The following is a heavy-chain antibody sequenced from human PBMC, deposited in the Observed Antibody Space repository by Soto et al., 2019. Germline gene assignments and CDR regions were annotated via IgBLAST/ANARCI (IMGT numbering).Heavy chain of an antibody. CDR3: ATMKRARLAS. CDR2: INPILDST. D-gene: IGHD6-25*01. V-gene: IGHV1-69*09. CDR1: GIMSSGYG. Sequence: QEQVVQSGPAMKEPGSSVKVSCRASGIMSSGYGFSWVRQAPGQGLEWVGMINPILDSTHYAQNLQGRVSLSVDKSTDTAYLEVTRLRPEDTPIYFCATMKRARLASSGRGTVVTVSS. J-gene: IGHJ4*02.